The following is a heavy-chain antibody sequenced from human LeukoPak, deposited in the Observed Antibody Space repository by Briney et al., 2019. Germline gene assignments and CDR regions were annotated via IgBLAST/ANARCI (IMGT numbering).Heavy chain of an antibody. CDR1: GDSINIYY. V-gene: IGHV4-4*07. Sequence: SETLSLTCTASGDSINIYYWSWIRQPAGKGLEWIGRIFTSGNTNYNPSLKSRLTLSVDKSKNQLSLKLNSVTAADTAMYYCATSTVTSQNSYHYIDVWGKGTTVTVSS. CDR2: IFTSGNT. CDR3: ATSTVTSQNSYHYIDV. D-gene: IGHD4-17*01. J-gene: IGHJ6*03.